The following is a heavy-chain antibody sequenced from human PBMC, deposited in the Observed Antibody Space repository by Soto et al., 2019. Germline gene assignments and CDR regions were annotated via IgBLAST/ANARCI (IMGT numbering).Heavy chain of an antibody. CDR2: TYYRSKWHY. V-gene: IGHV6-1*01. CDR3: ARTLRGRGVKYFDD. Sequence: SQTLSLICAISGDSVSHNSVAWNWVRQSPSRGLEWLGRTYYRSKWHYDYAPSVRSRITINPDTSKNHFSLQLNSVSPEDAAVYYCARTLRGRGVKYFDDWGQGTLVTASS. D-gene: IGHD3-10*01. CDR1: GDSVSHNSVA. J-gene: IGHJ4*02.